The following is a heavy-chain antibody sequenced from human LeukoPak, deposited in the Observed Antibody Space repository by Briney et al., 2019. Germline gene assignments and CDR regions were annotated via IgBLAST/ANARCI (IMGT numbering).Heavy chain of an antibody. J-gene: IGHJ3*02. D-gene: IGHD2-2*02. Sequence: PSETLSLTCTVSGGSMSPYYWSWIRQPAGKGLEWIGRVFTSGDTKYNSSLKSRVTMSVDTSKNHFSLKLISVTAADTAVYYCARSRCYNCAFDIWGQGTMVTVSS. V-gene: IGHV4-4*07. CDR3: ARSRCYNCAFDI. CDR1: GGSMSPYY. CDR2: VFTSGDT.